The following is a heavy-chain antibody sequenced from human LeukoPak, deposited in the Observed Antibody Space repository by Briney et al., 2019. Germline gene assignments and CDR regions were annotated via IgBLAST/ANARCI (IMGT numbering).Heavy chain of an antibody. CDR1: RFTFSDYN. CDR2: ISRSGSTK. J-gene: IGHJ5*02. Sequence: GGSLRLSCAASRFTFSDYNMRWIRQAPGKGLEWVSSISRSGSTKYYADSVKGRFTISRDNAKNSLYLQMNSLRAEDTAVYYCAREGRISAAYDWFDPWGQGTLVTVSS. D-gene: IGHD3-10*01. CDR3: AREGRISAAYDWFDP. V-gene: IGHV3-11*04.